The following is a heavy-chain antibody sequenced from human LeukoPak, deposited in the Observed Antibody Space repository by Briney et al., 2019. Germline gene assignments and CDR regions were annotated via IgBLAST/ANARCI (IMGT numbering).Heavy chain of an antibody. V-gene: IGHV4-39*01. CDR2: IYYSGST. J-gene: IGHJ6*02. CDR3: AETGSPLANYYYYGMDV. CDR1: GDSIRSSYYY. Sequence: PSETQSLTCTVSGDSIRSSYYYWGWIRRPPGKGLEWIVNIYYSGSTYYNPSLKSRVTISVDTSKNQYSLKLSSVTAADTAVYYCAETGSPLANYYYYGMDVWGQGTTVTVSS. D-gene: IGHD3-10*01.